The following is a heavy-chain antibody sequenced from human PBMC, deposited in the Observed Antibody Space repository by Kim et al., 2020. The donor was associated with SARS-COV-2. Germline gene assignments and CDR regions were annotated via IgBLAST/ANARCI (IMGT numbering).Heavy chain of an antibody. CDR1: GFSVRSYA. J-gene: IGHJ2*01. V-gene: IGHV3-23*05. CDR2: IHDDGGTK. D-gene: IGHD1-26*01. CDR3: GTSVGADFYF. Sequence: GGSLRLSCAASGFSVRSYAMTWVRQAPGKGLEWVSAIHDDGGTKYYADAEKGRITISSDNNENSLSLKMSRLTAEDTAFYYCGTSVGADFYF.